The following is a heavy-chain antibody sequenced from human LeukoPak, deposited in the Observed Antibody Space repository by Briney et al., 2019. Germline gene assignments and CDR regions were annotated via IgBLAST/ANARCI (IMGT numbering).Heavy chain of an antibody. V-gene: IGHV3-11*06. D-gene: IGHD1-26*01. J-gene: IGHJ6*03. CDR2: ISSSSSYI. CDR1: GFTFGDYY. Sequence: GGSLRLSCAASGFTFGDYYMSWIRQAPGKGLEWVSSISSSSSYIYYADSVKGRFTISRDNAKNSLYPQINSLRAEDTAVYYCARGGRIVVGAPGGYYYYMDVWGKGTTVTISS. CDR3: ARGGRIVVGAPGGYYYYMDV.